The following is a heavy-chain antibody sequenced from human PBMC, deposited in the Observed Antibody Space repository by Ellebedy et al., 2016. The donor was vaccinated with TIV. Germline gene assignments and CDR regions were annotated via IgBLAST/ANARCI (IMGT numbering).Heavy chain of an antibody. Sequence: GESLKISCAASGFTFSSYAMAWVRQAPGKGLEWVSSISQSGDNTFYADSVKGRFTISRDNSKNSLYLQMSSLRVEDTAVYYCATEFYYHSSYWGQGTLVTVSS. CDR3: ATEFYYHSSY. CDR2: ISQSGDNT. D-gene: IGHD3-22*01. V-gene: IGHV3-23*01. CDR1: GFTFSSYA. J-gene: IGHJ4*02.